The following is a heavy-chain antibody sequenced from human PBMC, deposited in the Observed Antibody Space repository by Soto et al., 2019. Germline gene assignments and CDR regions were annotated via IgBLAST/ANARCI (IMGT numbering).Heavy chain of an antibody. CDR3: ARALLGSYSGDAFDI. CDR2: ISSSSSYI. V-gene: IGHV3-21*01. D-gene: IGHD1-26*01. CDR1: GFTFSRYS. Sequence: GGSLRLSCAASGFTFSRYSMNWVRQAPGKGLEWVSSISSSSSYIYYADSVKGRFTISRDNAKNSLYLQMNSLRAEDTAVYYCARALLGSYSGDAFDIWGQGTMVTVSS. J-gene: IGHJ3*02.